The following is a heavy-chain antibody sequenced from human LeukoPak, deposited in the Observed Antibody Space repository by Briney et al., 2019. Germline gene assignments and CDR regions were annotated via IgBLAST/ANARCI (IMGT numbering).Heavy chain of an antibody. Sequence: PGGSLRLSCAASGFTFSSYAMSWVRQAPGKGLEWVSTISGGGVTTYYGDSAKGRFTISGDNSKNTLYLQMNSLRAEDTAVYYCPRQSYASGWNPFDYWGQGILVTVSS. D-gene: IGHD6-19*01. CDR1: GFTFSSYA. V-gene: IGHV3-23*01. CDR2: ISGGGVTT. CDR3: PRQSYASGWNPFDY. J-gene: IGHJ4*02.